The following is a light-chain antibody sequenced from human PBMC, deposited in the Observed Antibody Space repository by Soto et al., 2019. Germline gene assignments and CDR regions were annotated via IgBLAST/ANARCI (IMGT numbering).Light chain of an antibody. V-gene: IGKV1-5*01. CDR3: HQSYTVPIT. Sequence: DIQMTQAPSTLSASVVDRVTITCRASQSISTWLAWYQQEPGKAPNLLIFGASNLQSGVPSRFSGSGSGTEFTLTITNLQPEDFVTYYCHQSYTVPITIGQGTRLEI. J-gene: IGKJ5*01. CDR1: QSISTW. CDR2: GAS.